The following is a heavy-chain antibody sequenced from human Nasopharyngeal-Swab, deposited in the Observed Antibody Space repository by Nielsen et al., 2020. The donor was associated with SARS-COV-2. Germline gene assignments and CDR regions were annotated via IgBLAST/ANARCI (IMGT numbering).Heavy chain of an antibody. J-gene: IGHJ6*02. CDR3: ARVPRDHYYYGMDV. Sequence: WIRQPPGKGLEWIGSIYYSGSTYYNPSLKSRVTISVDTSKNQFSLKLSSVTAADTAVYYCARVPRDHYYYGMDVWSQGTTVTVSS. D-gene: IGHD5-24*01. CDR2: IYYSGST. V-gene: IGHV4-39*07.